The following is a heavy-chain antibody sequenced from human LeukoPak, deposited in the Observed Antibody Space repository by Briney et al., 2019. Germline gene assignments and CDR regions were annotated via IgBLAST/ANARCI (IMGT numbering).Heavy chain of an antibody. CDR3: ARDRIVVVPAANYYYYYGMDV. J-gene: IGHJ6*02. V-gene: IGHV4-39*07. Sequence: PSQTLSLTCTVSGGSISSGGYYWRWVRQPPGKGLEWIGSIYYSGSTYYNPSLKSRVTITVDTSKNQFSLKLSSVAAADTAVYYCARDRIVVVPAANYYYYYGMDVWGQGTTVTVSS. CDR1: GGSISSGGYY. CDR2: IYYSGST. D-gene: IGHD2-2*01.